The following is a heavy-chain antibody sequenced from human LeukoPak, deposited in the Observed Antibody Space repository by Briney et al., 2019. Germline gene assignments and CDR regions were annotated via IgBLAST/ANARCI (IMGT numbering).Heavy chain of an antibody. D-gene: IGHD6-13*01. CDR3: ARDNGQQLAYAFDI. CDR2: ISSSSGYI. J-gene: IGHJ3*02. Sequence: GGSLRLSCAASGFTFSSYSMNWVCQAPGKGLEWVSSISSSSGYIYYADSVKGRFTISRDNAKNSLYLQMNSLRAEDTAVYYCARDNGQQLAYAFDIWGQGTMVTVSS. V-gene: IGHV3-21*01. CDR1: GFTFSSYS.